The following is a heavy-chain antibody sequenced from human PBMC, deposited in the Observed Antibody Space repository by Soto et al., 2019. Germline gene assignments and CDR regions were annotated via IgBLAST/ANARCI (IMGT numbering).Heavy chain of an antibody. CDR1: GDSIGSYY. Sequence: PSETLSLTCTVSGDSIGSYYWSWIRQPPGKRLEWIGYIYYSGITNYNPSLKSRVTISVDTSKNQFSLKLSSVTAADTAVYYCARPRYGGNSWFDPWGQGTLVTVSS. V-gene: IGHV4-59*08. J-gene: IGHJ5*02. CDR2: IYYSGIT. CDR3: ARPRYGGNSWFDP. D-gene: IGHD4-17*01.